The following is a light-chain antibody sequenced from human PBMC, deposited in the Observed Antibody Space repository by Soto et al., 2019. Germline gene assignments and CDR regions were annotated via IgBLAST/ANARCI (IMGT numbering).Light chain of an antibody. CDR3: QQADSFPVS. CDR2: AAS. V-gene: IGKV1-12*01. J-gene: IGKJ4*01. Sequence: TQMTQSPSSVSASVGDRVTLTCRASKGISSWLAWYQQKPGKAPRILIYAASSLQSGVPSRFSGIGSKKDFTITITSLQPEDYATYYCQQADSFPVSFGVGTKVENK. CDR1: KGISSW.